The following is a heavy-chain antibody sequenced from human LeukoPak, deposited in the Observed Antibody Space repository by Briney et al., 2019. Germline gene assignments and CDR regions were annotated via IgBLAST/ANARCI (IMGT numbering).Heavy chain of an antibody. V-gene: IGHV3-33*01. CDR2: IWYDGSNK. D-gene: IGHD1-26*01. CDR1: GFTFSSYG. CDR3: AREEWELPHAFDI. J-gene: IGHJ3*02. Sequence: GGSLRLSCAASGFTFSSYGMHWVRQGPGQGLEWVAVIWYDGSNKYYADSVKGRFTISRDNSKNTLYLQMNSLRAEDTAVYYCAREEWELPHAFDIWGQGTMVTVSS.